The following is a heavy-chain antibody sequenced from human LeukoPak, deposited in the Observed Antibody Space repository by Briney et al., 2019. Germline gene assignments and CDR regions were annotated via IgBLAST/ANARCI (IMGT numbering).Heavy chain of an antibody. CDR3: ARSWIEDYYYGMDV. Sequence: GATVKVSCKASGYTFTSYAMHWVRQAPGQRLEWMGWINADNGNTKYSQNFQGRVTITRDTSATTAYMELSSLRSEDTAVYYCARSWIEDYYYGMDVWGKGTSFTVSS. D-gene: IGHD2-2*03. CDR2: INADNGNT. CDR1: GYTFTSYA. J-gene: IGHJ6*04. V-gene: IGHV1-3*01.